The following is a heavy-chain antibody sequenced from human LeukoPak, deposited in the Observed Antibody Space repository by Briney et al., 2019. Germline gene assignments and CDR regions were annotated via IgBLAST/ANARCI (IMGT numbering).Heavy chain of an antibody. V-gene: IGHV3-23*01. J-gene: IGHJ6*04. CDR2: ISGSSGNI. CDR1: GFTFSSYG. CDR3: AELGITMIGGV. Sequence: GGSLRLSCEASGFTFSSYGITWVRQAPGKGLEWVSGISGSSGNIYYADSVKGRFTISRDSSKNTLYLQMNSLRAEDTAVYYCAELGITMIGGVWGKGTTVTISS. D-gene: IGHD3-10*02.